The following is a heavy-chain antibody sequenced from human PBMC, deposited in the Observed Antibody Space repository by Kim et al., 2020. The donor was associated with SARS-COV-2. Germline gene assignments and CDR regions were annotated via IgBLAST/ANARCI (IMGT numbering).Heavy chain of an antibody. J-gene: IGHJ3*02. D-gene: IGHD6-13*01. CDR3: ARRNTSSAALDI. Sequence: EYAVSVKSRISITPDTSKNQFSLQLNSVTPEDTAVYYCARRNTSSAALDIWGHGTMVTVSS. V-gene: IGHV6-1*01.